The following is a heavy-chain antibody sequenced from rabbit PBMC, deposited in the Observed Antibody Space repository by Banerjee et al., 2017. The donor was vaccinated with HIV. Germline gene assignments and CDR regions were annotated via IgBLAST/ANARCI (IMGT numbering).Heavy chain of an antibody. V-gene: IGHV1S45*01. J-gene: IGHJ3*01. CDR2: IYTGSSGDT. D-gene: IGHD2-1*01. CDR3: ARGDSDYGVNFNF. CDR1: GFSFSSAYD. Sequence: QEQLEESGGDLVKPGASLTLTCTASGFSFSSAYDMCWVRQAPGKGLEWIGHIYTGSSGDTYYASWAKGRFTISKTSSTTVTLQMTSLTAADTATYFCARGDSDYGVNFNFWGQGTLVTVS.